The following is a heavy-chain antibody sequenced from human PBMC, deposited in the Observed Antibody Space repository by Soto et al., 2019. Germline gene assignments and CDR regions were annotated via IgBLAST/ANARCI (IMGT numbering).Heavy chain of an antibody. CDR3: AKGFITAAGTPFDY. V-gene: IGHV3-43*01. Sequence: EVQLVESGGVVVQPGGSLRLSCAASGFTFDDYTMHWVRQAPGKGLEWVSLISWDGGSTYYADSVKGRFIISRDNSKNSLYLQMNSLRTEDTALYYCAKGFITAAGTPFDYWGQGTLVTVSS. D-gene: IGHD6-13*01. CDR1: GFTFDDYT. J-gene: IGHJ4*02. CDR2: ISWDGGST.